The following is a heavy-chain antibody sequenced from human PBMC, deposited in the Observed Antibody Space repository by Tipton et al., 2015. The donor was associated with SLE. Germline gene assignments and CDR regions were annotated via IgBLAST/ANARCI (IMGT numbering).Heavy chain of an antibody. Sequence: SLRLSCAASGFTFSSYSMNWVRQAPGKGLEWVSSISSSSSYIYYADSVKGRFTISRDNAKNSLYLQMNSLRAEDTALYYCAKDMDSSGVEGWYFDLWGRGTLVTVSS. CDR1: GFTFSSYS. D-gene: IGHD3-22*01. J-gene: IGHJ2*01. CDR3: AKDMDSSGVEGWYFDL. CDR2: ISSSSSYI. V-gene: IGHV3-21*04.